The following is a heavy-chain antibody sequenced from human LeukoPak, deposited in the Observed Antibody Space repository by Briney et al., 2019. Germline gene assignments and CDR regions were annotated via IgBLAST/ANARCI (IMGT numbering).Heavy chain of an antibody. J-gene: IGHJ4*02. D-gene: IGHD3-10*01. V-gene: IGHV3-30*18. CDR2: ISYDGTND. CDR1: GFTFSDYG. Sequence: PGRSLRLSCAASGFTFSDYGMNWVRQAPGKGLEWVAVISYDGTNDYYGDSVTGRFTNSRDNSKNTLYLQMNGLRVEDTAVYYCAKETGDYFDQWGQGTLVSVSS. CDR3: AKETGDYFDQ.